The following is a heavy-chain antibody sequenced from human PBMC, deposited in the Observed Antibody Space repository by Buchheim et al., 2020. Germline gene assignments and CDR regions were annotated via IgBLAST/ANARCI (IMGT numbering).Heavy chain of an antibody. Sequence: VQLQESGPGLVKPSETLSLTCSVFGDSVSSGTFYWSWIRRPPGKGLEWIGYAFYSGSTNYNPSLKNRVSISLKSSKNQFSLRLNSVTAADTAVYYCARRRRCGGDCYSIDYWGQGT. CDR3: ARRRRCGGDCYSIDY. J-gene: IGHJ4*02. CDR1: GDSVSSGTFY. CDR2: AFYSGST. V-gene: IGHV4-61*01. D-gene: IGHD2-21*02.